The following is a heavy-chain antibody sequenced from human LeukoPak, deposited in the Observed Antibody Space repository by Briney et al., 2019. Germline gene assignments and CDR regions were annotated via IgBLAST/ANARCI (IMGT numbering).Heavy chain of an antibody. J-gene: IGHJ3*02. D-gene: IGHD3-10*01. V-gene: IGHV4-31*03. CDR3: ARDVTYYHAFDI. CDR2: IYYSGST. CDR1: GGSISSGGHY. Sequence: SETLSLTCTVSGGSISSGGHYWSWIRQHPGKGLEWIGYIYYSGSTYYNPSLKSRVTISVDTSKNQFSLKLSSVTAADTAVYYCARDVTYYHAFDIWGQGTMVTVSS.